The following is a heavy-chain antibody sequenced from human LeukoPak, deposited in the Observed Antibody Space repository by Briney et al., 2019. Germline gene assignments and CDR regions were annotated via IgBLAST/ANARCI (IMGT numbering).Heavy chain of an antibody. Sequence: GGSLRLSCAASGFTFSSYSMNWVRQAPGKGLVWVSRIKSGGSTIYADSVKGRFTISRDNARNTLYLQMNSLRVEDTAMYYCARAVTYFYGSVTYDWFDPWGQGTLVTVSS. V-gene: IGHV3-74*01. CDR1: GFTFSSYS. CDR2: IKSGGST. CDR3: ARAVTYFYGSVTYDWFDP. D-gene: IGHD3-10*01. J-gene: IGHJ5*02.